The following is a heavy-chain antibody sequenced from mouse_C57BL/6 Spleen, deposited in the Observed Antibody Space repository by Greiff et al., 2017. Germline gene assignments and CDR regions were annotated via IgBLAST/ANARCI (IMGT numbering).Heavy chain of an antibody. D-gene: IGHD2-5*01. J-gene: IGHJ4*01. CDR2: IHPNSGST. CDR1: GYTFTSYW. V-gene: IGHV1-64*01. Sequence: VQLQQPGAELVKPGASVKLSCKASGYTFTSYWMHWVKQRPGQGLEWIGMIHPNSGSTNYNEKFKSKATLTVDKSSSTAYMQLSSLTSEDSAVXYCARRDYSNFYAMDYWGQGTSVTVSS. CDR3: ARRDYSNFYAMDY.